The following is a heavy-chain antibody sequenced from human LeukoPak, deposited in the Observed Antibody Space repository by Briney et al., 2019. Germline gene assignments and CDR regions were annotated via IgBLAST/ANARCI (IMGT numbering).Heavy chain of an antibody. CDR2: ISGSGGST. Sequence: GGSLRLSCTASGFTFSSYAMSWVRQAPGKGLEWVSTISGSGGSTYYTDSVKGRFTISRDNSKNTLYLQMNSLRAEDTAVYYCAKYRKLVQDAFAIWGQGTMVTVSS. CDR3: AKYRKLVQDAFAI. D-gene: IGHD6-13*01. CDR1: GFTFSSYA. J-gene: IGHJ3*02. V-gene: IGHV3-23*01.